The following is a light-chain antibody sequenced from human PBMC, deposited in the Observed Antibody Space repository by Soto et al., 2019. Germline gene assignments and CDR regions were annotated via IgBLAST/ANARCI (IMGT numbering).Light chain of an antibody. CDR1: RSDVGGYNY. CDR3: SSYTSSSTYV. Sequence: QSALTQPASVSGSPGQSFTISCTGTRSDVGGYNYVSWYQQHPGKAPKLMIYEVSNRPSGVSNRFSGSKSGNTASLTISGLQAEDEADYYCSSYTSSSTYVFGTRTKLTVL. V-gene: IGLV2-14*01. CDR2: EVS. J-gene: IGLJ1*01.